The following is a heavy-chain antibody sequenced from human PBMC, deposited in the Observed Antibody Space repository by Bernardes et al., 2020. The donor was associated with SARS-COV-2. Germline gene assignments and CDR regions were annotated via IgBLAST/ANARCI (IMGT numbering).Heavy chain of an antibody. D-gene: IGHD3-10*01. CDR3: ARGVQGVIITSPYYDGMDV. V-gene: IGHV4-59*01. CDR1: DGSISTYY. J-gene: IGHJ6*02. Sequence: LSLTCPASDGSISTYYWNWMRQLRGAGLEWLGYISDSGSTNYNPSPNSRVTMSVDTTNNPYSLKLRSVTAADTAVYYCARGVQGVIITSPYYDGMDVWGQGTTVTVSS. CDR2: ISDSGST.